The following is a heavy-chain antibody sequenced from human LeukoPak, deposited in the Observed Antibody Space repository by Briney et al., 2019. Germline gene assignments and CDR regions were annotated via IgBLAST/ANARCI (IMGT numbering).Heavy chain of an antibody. Sequence: GGSLRLSCAASGFTFSSYSMNWVRQAPGKGLEWVSSISSSSSYIYYADSVKGRFTISRDNAKNSLYLQTNSLRAEDTAVYYCARGQYSSSWYNWFDPWGQGTLVTVSS. D-gene: IGHD6-13*01. CDR1: GFTFSSYS. CDR3: ARGQYSSSWYNWFDP. V-gene: IGHV3-21*01. J-gene: IGHJ5*02. CDR2: ISSSSSYI.